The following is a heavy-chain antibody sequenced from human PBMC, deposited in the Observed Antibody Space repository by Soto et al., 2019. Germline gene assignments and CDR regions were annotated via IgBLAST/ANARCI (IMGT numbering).Heavy chain of an antibody. D-gene: IGHD3-22*01. CDR1: GFTFDSHG. V-gene: IGHV3-23*01. CDR3: AKDLGSYDDSSGYYYYYYGMDV. Sequence: GGSTRISRAASGFTFDSHGMRWVRQATGKGLEWVAAISYSGGSTYYADSVKGRFTISRDNSKNTLYLQMNSLRAEDTAVYYCAKDLGSYDDSSGYYYYYYGMDVWGQGTTVTVSS. J-gene: IGHJ6*02. CDR2: ISYSGGST.